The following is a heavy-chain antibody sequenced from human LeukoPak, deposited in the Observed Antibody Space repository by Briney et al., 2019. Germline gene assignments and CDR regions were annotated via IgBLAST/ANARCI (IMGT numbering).Heavy chain of an antibody. CDR1: GFTFNNYA. V-gene: IGHV3-23*01. J-gene: IGHJ4*02. Sequence: TGGSLRLSCAASGFTFNNYAMSWVRQAPGKGLEWVSAISGSGGSTYYADSVKGRFTISRDNSKNTLYLQMNSLRAEDTAVYYCAKFTGVNWNYDRYYFDYWGQGTLVTVSS. CDR3: AKFTGVNWNYDRYYFDY. CDR2: ISGSGGST. D-gene: IGHD1-7*01.